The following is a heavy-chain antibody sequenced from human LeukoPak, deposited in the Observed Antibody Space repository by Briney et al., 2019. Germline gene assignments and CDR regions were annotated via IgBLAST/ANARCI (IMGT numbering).Heavy chain of an antibody. CDR3: TRDWYYTTDY. J-gene: IGHJ4*02. CDR1: GFTFSNYW. D-gene: IGHD1-26*01. CDR2: IKQDATQK. Sequence: PGGSLRLSCAASGFTFSNYWMSWVRQAPGKGLEWVADIKQDATQKYYVDSVEGRFTISRDNAKNTVYLQMDSLRDEDTAVYYRTRDWYYTTDYWGQGTLVTVSS. V-gene: IGHV3-7*01.